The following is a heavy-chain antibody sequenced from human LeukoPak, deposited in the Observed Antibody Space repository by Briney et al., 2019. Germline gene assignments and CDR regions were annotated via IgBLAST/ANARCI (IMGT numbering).Heavy chain of an antibody. V-gene: IGHV3-21*01. D-gene: IGHD3-22*01. CDR3: ARVSAGYCLDY. Sequence: GGSLRLSCAASGFTFSSYSMNWVRQTPGKGLEWVSSISSSSSYIYYADSVKGRFTISRDNAKNSLYLQMNSLRAEDTAVYYCARVSAGYCLDYWAREPWSPSPQ. CDR2: ISSSSSYI. CDR1: GFTFSSYS. J-gene: IGHJ4*02.